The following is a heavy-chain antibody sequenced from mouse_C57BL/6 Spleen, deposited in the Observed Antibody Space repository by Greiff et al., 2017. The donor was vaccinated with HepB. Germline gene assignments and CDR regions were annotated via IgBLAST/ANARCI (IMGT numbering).Heavy chain of an antibody. V-gene: IGHV5-9-1*02. CDR3: TRDYYGNGYFDY. Sequence: EVKLMESGEGLVKPGGSLKLSCAASGFTFSSYAMSWVRQTPEKRLEWVAYISSGGDYIYYADTVKGRFTISRDNARNTLYLQMSSLKSEDTAMYYCTRDYYGNGYFDYWGQGTTLTVSS. D-gene: IGHD2-1*01. J-gene: IGHJ2*01. CDR1: GFTFSSYA. CDR2: ISSGGDYI.